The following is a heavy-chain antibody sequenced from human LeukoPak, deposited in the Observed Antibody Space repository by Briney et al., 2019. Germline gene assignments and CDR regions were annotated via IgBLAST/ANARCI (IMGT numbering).Heavy chain of an antibody. CDR1: RYTFTGYY. J-gene: IGHJ4*02. Sequence: PSVSPSCKASRYTFTGYYLHWVRRAPGQGLEWMGWISPNSDDTNYAQKFRGRVNMTRDTSISTAYMELSRLRSDDTAIYYCARGGFDYWGQG. CDR2: ISPNSDDT. V-gene: IGHV1-2*02. CDR3: ARGGFDY.